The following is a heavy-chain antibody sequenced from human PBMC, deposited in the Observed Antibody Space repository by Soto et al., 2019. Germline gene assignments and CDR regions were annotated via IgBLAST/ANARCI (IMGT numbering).Heavy chain of an antibody. D-gene: IGHD2-2*02. CDR1: GSRFSNYV. CDR3: AREGRGKKAGYNGLVSLGY. Sequence: QVQLVQSGAEVKTPGSSLKVSCTVSGSRFSNYVISWVRQAPGHGLECLGRIIPIFNTTQYAQKFQGRVTITADKSTNTASLELSSLRSDDTAVYYCAREGRGKKAGYNGLVSLGYWGQGTLVNVSS. CDR2: IIPIFNTT. J-gene: IGHJ4*02. V-gene: IGHV1-69*06.